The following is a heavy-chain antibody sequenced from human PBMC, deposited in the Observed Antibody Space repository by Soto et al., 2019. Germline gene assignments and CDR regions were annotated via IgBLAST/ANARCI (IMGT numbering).Heavy chain of an antibody. CDR3: ATDPRGPDY. CDR1: GVGFSNYG. Sequence: VHLLESGGGLVQPGGSLKLSWATSGVGFSNYGMSWVRQAPGKGLEWVSGISASGDSTYYADPVKGRFTISGDNSKRTLYLQMNSLRAEDTAIYYCATDPRGPDYWGQGTQVTVS. CDR2: ISASGDST. J-gene: IGHJ4*02. V-gene: IGHV3-23*01.